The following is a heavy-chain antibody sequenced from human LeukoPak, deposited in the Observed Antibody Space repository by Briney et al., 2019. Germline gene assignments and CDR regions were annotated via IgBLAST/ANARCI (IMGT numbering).Heavy chain of an antibody. Sequence: ASVKVSCKASGYTFTSYGISWVRQAPGQGLEWMGWISAYNGNTNYAQKLPGKVTMTTDTSTSTAYMELRSLRSDDTAVYYCAREGFMVRGVIIPQYYYGMDVWGQGTTVTVSS. D-gene: IGHD3-10*01. CDR2: ISAYNGNT. CDR1: GYTFTSYG. J-gene: IGHJ6*02. V-gene: IGHV1-18*01. CDR3: AREGFMVRGVIIPQYYYGMDV.